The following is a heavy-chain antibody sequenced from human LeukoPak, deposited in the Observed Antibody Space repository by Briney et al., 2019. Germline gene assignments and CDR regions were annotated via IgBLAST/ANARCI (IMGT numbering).Heavy chain of an antibody. V-gene: IGHV4-34*01. J-gene: IGHJ4*02. CDR2: INHSGST. CDR1: GGSFSGYY. Sequence: SETLSLTCAAYGGSFSGYYWSWIRQPPGKGLEWIGEINHSGSTNYNPSLKSRVTISVDTSKNQFSLKLSSVTAADTAVYYCARGWNSGYDQTFDYWGQGTLVTVSS. CDR3: ARGWNSGYDQTFDY. D-gene: IGHD5-12*01.